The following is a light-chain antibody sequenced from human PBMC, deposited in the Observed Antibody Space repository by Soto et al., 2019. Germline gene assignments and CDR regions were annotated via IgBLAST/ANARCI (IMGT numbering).Light chain of an antibody. V-gene: IGKV3-20*01. Sequence: EVVLTQSPGTLSLSPGERATLSCRASQSVSSVYLAWYQQRPGQAPSLLMYGSSSRATGTPERFSGSGSGRDFTLTISRLEPEDFAVYYCQQYGSSPRTFG. CDR3: QQYGSSPRT. J-gene: IGKJ1*01. CDR2: GSS. CDR1: QSVSSVY.